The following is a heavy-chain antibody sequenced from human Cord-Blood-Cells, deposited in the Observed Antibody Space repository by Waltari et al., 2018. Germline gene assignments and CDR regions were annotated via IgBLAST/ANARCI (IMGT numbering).Heavy chain of an antibody. CDR3: ARHEQQLDY. J-gene: IGHJ4*02. D-gene: IGHD6-13*01. CDR2: IYYSGST. Sequence: QVQLQDSGPGLVKPSATLSPTCTVSGVPISTYYWSWIRQPPGKGLEWIGYIYYSGSTNYNPSLKSRVTISVDTSKNQFSLKLSSVTAADTAVYYCARHEQQLDYWGQGTLVTVSS. V-gene: IGHV4-59*08. CDR1: GVPISTYY.